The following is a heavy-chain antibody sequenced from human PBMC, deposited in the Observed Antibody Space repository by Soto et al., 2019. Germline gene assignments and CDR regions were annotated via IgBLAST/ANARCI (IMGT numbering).Heavy chain of an antibody. CDR1: GFTFSSYS. J-gene: IGHJ4*02. Sequence: GRSLSPSCPASGFTFSSYSMNWVRQAPGKGLEWVSSISSSSSYIYYADSVKGRFTISRDNAKNSLYLQMNSLRAEDTALYYCAREDSSGYFDYWGQGTLVTVSS. CDR2: ISSSSSYI. V-gene: IGHV3-21*04. D-gene: IGHD3-22*01. CDR3: AREDSSGYFDY.